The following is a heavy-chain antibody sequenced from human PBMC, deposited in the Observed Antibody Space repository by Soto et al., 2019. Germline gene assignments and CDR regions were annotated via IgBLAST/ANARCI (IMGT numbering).Heavy chain of an antibody. J-gene: IGHJ4*02. V-gene: IGHV4-31*11. CDR1: GGSFSGYY. Sequence: SETLSLTCAVYGGSFSGYYWSWIRQHPGKGLEWIGYIYYSGSTYYNPSLKSRVTISVDTSKNQFSLKLSPVTAADTAVYYCARSLVITNFDYWGQGTLVTVSS. CDR2: IYYSGST. CDR3: ARSLVITNFDY. D-gene: IGHD3-22*01.